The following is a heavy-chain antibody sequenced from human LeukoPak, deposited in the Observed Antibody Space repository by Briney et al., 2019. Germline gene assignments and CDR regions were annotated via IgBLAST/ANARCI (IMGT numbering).Heavy chain of an antibody. V-gene: IGHV1-18*01. CDR2: ISAYNGNT. J-gene: IGHJ4*02. CDR1: GYTFTRYG. Sequence: ASVKVSCKASGYTFTRYGISWVRQAPGRWLEWMGWISAYNGNTNYAQKLQGRVTMTTDTSTSTAYMELRSLRSDDTAVYYCARSCGGDCPLDYWGQGTLVTVSS. CDR3: ARSCGGDCPLDY. D-gene: IGHD2-21*02.